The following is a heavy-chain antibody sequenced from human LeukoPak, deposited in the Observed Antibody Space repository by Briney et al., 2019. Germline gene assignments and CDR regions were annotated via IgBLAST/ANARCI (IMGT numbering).Heavy chain of an antibody. V-gene: IGHV3-30*02. D-gene: IGHD5-12*01. Sequence: GGSLRLSCAASEFAFNSYGIHWVRQAPGMGLEWVTFVRFDGSNEYYANSVKGRFTISRDDSKNTVYLQMNSLRLEDTAVYSCAGESDRGYHSEGPEYWGLGTLVTVSS. J-gene: IGHJ4*02. CDR3: AGESDRGYHSEGPEY. CDR1: EFAFNSYG. CDR2: VRFDGSNE.